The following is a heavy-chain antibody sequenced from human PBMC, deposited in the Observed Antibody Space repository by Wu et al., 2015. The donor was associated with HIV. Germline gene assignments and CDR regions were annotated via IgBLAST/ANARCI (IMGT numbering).Heavy chain of an antibody. D-gene: IGHD2-15*01. CDR3: ASTGNIVGRTRCNSPETT. CDR2: IIPVFGTT. V-gene: IGHV1-69*14. J-gene: IGHJ4*02. Sequence: QVQLVQSGTEVKKPGSSVRVSCKASGGTFTNYAMSWVRQAPGQGLEWMGGIIPVFGTTQHVEKFQNRVTITADKSTNTGYMELSSLRLEDTAVYYCASTGNIVGRTRCNSPETTWGQGTLVTVSS. CDR1: GGTFTNYA.